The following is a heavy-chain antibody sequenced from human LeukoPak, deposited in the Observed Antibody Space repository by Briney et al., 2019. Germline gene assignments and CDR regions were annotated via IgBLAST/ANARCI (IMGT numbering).Heavy chain of an antibody. Sequence: GGSLRLSCAASGFTFSSYAMSWVRQAPGKGLEWVSGISGSGVSTYYADSVKGRFTISRDNSKKTLYLQMNSLTAEDTAVYYCAKDSCSGGSCYEDYWGQGTLVTVSP. D-gene: IGHD2-15*01. V-gene: IGHV3-23*01. CDR1: GFTFSSYA. CDR3: AKDSCSGGSCYEDY. CDR2: ISGSGVST. J-gene: IGHJ4*02.